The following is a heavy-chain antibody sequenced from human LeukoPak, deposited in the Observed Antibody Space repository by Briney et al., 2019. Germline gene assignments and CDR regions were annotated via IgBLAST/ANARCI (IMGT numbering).Heavy chain of an antibody. V-gene: IGHV1-58*02. CDR2: IVVGSGNT. D-gene: IGHD3-22*01. Sequence: SVKVSCKASGFTFTSSAMQWVRQARGQRLEWIGWIVVGSGNTNYAQKFQERVTITRDMSTSTAYMELSSLRSEDTAVYYCAAVPNYYDSSGYYYLRYFDYWGQGTLVTVSS. J-gene: IGHJ4*02. CDR3: AAVPNYYDSSGYYYLRYFDY. CDR1: GFTFTSSA.